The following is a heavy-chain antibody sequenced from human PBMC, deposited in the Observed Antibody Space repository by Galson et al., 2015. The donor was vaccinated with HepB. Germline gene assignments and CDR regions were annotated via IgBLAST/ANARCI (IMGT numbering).Heavy chain of an antibody. CDR1: GFNFNNYA. CDR3: ARDSGNVSRYFYWLFPFDVFDI. Sequence: SLRLSCAASGFNFNNYAMNWIRQAPGKGLEWVSVISGGGGGTYYADSVKGRFTISRDNSKNTLYLRMNSLRAGDTAVYYCARDSGNVSRYFYWLFPFDVFDIWGQGTMVTVSS. CDR2: ISGGGGGT. V-gene: IGHV3-23*01. J-gene: IGHJ3*02. D-gene: IGHD3-9*01.